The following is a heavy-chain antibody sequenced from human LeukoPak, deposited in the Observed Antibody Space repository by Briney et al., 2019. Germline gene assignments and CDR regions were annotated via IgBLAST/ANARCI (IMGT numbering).Heavy chain of an antibody. D-gene: IGHD4-11*01. CDR2: ISYDGGNS. J-gene: IGHJ6*02. CDR3: AKDRSSYSHYSYYGMDV. V-gene: IGHV3-30*18. CDR1: GFTFSSYG. Sequence: GGSLRLSCAAPGFTFSSYGMHWVRQAPGKGLEWVAVISYDGGNSYYADSVKGRFTISRDNSKNTLYLQMNSLRTEDTAVYYCAKDRSSYSHYSYYGMDVWGQGTTVTVSS.